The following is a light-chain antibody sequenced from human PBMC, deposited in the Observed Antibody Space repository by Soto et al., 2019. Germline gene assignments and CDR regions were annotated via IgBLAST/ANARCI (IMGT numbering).Light chain of an antibody. CDR1: QSVSSN. CDR3: QQYNNWPPWT. J-gene: IGKJ1*01. CDR2: GAF. Sequence: DIVLTQSPTNISLSPGERATLSCRASQSVSSNLAWYQQKPGQAPRLLIYGAFTRATGIPARFSGSGSGTEFTLTISSLQSEDFAVYYCQQYNNWPPWTFGQGSNVDIK. V-gene: IGKV3-15*01.